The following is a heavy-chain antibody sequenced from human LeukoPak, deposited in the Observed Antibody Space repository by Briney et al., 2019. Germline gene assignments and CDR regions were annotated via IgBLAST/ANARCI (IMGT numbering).Heavy chain of an antibody. CDR2: IYYSGST. CDR3: ARGEYYYDSSGLDY. J-gene: IGHJ4*02. D-gene: IGHD3-22*01. CDR1: GGSISSYY. Sequence: PSETLSLTCTVSGGSISSYYWSWIRQPPGKGLEWIGYIYYSGSTYYNPSLKSRVTISVDTSKNQFSLKLSSVTAADTAVYYCARGEYYYDSSGLDYWGQGTLVTVSS. V-gene: IGHV4-59*04.